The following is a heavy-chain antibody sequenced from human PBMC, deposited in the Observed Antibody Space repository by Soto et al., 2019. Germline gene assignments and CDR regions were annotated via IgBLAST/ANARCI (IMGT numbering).Heavy chain of an antibody. V-gene: IGHV3-74*01. CDR1: GFTLRSYW. CDR3: VRDRTHNWSDP. J-gene: IGHJ5*02. Sequence: EVQLVESGGGLVQPGGSLRLSCAASGFTLRSYWMHWVRQAPGKGPMWVSRIDTAGSRTTYADSVKGRFTISRDKAKNMMYLQMNSLRAEDTAVYYCVRDRTHNWSDPWGQGTLVTVSS. CDR2: IDTAGSRT.